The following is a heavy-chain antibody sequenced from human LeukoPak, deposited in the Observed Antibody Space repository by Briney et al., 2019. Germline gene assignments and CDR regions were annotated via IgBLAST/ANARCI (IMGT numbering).Heavy chain of an antibody. D-gene: IGHD3-10*02. CDR1: GFTFSSHW. CDR3: ARRGLVPAFDI. CDR2: VNGDGNIT. V-gene: IGHV3-74*01. Sequence: PGGSLRLSCAASGFTFSSHWMHSVRHTPGKGLVWLSRVNGDGNITTYADSVRGRFTISRDNAKTTLYLQMNSMRAEDTAVYSCARRGLVPAFDIWGEGTMVSVTS. J-gene: IGHJ3*02.